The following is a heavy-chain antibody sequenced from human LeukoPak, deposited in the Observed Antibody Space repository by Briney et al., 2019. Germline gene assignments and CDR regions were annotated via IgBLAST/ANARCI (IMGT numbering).Heavy chain of an antibody. J-gene: IGHJ4*02. D-gene: IGHD3-22*01. CDR2: IKQDGSEK. CDR3: ARAVHYYVSSGPY. CDR1: GFTFSSYW. V-gene: IGHV3-7*01. Sequence: GGSLRLSCAASGFTFSSYWMSWVRQAPGKGLEWVANIKQDGSEKYYVDSVKGRFTISRDNAKNSLYLQMNSLRAEDTAVYYCARAVHYYVSSGPYWGQGTLVTVSS.